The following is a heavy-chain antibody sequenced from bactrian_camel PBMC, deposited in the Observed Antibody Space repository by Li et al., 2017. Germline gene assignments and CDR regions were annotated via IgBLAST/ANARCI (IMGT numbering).Heavy chain of an antibody. V-gene: IGHV3S55*01. CDR2: LRSDGTS. CDR1: GLTFDDTD. CDR3: AATVQEGY. D-gene: IGHD5*01. J-gene: IGHJ6*01. Sequence: VQLVESGGGSVQAGGSLRLSCTISGLTFDDTDMGWYRQAPGNECEKVSLLRSDGTSDYAESVKGRFTDSLDNAKNTVYLQMNSLKPEDTAVYYCAATVQEGYWGQGTQVTVS.